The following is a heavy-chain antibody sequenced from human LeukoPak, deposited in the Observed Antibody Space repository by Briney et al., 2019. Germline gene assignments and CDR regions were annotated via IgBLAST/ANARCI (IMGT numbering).Heavy chain of an antibody. CDR3: ARASEVGGSYSADY. D-gene: IGHD1-26*01. CDR2: IYYSGIT. Sequence: SETLSLTCTVSGGSLSSSDYYWAWIRQPPGKGLEWIGNIYYSGITHYNPSLKSRVTISVDTSKNQFSLKLSSVTAADTAVYYCARASEVGGSYSADYWGQGTLVTVSS. J-gene: IGHJ4*02. V-gene: IGHV4-39*07. CDR1: GGSLSSSDYY.